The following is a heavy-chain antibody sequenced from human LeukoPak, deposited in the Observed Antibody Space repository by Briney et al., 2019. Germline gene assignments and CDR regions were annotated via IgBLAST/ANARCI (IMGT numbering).Heavy chain of an antibody. J-gene: IGHJ4*02. Sequence: GGSLRLSCAASGFTFSSYAVSWVRQAPGKGLEWVSAISGSGGSTYYADSVKGRFTISRDNSKNTLYLQMNSLRAEDTAVYYCAKDRYVGATTYYFDYWGQGTLVTVSS. D-gene: IGHD1-26*01. CDR2: ISGSGGST. CDR1: GFTFSSYA. V-gene: IGHV3-23*01. CDR3: AKDRYVGATTYYFDY.